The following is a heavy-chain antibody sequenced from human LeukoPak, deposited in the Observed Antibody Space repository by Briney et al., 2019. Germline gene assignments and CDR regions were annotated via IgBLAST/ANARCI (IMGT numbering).Heavy chain of an antibody. D-gene: IGHD6-19*01. Sequence: GGSLRLSCAASGFTFSTHPMSWVRQAPGRGLEWVSAISGNGGSTYYEDSVKGRFTISRENAKNSLYLQMNSLRAGDTAVYYCARGSSRAVAGRIYAFAFDIWGQGTMVTVSS. CDR2: ISGNGGST. CDR3: ARGSSRAVAGRIYAFAFDI. CDR1: GFTFSTHP. J-gene: IGHJ3*02. V-gene: IGHV3-23*01.